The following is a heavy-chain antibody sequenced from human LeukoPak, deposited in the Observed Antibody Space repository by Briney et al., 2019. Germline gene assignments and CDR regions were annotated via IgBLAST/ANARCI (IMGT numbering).Heavy chain of an antibody. Sequence: GSLRLSCAASGFTFSSSAMSWVRQAPGKGLEWVSTISGSGDRTYYADSVKGRFTISRDNSKNTLFLHMNSLRAEDTAVYYCAKDLNYYDSSGFHDYWGQGTLVTVSS. CDR2: ISGSGDRT. V-gene: IGHV3-23*01. CDR3: AKDLNYYDSSGFHDY. CDR1: GFTFSSSA. J-gene: IGHJ4*02. D-gene: IGHD3-22*01.